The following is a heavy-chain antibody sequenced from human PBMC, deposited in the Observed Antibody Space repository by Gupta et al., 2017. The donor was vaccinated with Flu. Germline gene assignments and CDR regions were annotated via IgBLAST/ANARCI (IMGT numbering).Heavy chain of an antibody. CDR1: GFSLSTSGVG. Sequence: QITLKESGPTLVKPTQTLTLTCTFSGFSLSTSGVGVGWICQPPGKALEWLALIYWDDDKRYSPSLKSRLTITKDTSKNQVVLTMTNMDPVDTATYYCAHSLRVVVGGYCSSTSCPRSGFDYWGQGTLVTVSS. CDR3: AHSLRVVVGGYCSSTSCPRSGFDY. V-gene: IGHV2-5*02. CDR2: IYWDDDK. J-gene: IGHJ4*02. D-gene: IGHD2-2*01.